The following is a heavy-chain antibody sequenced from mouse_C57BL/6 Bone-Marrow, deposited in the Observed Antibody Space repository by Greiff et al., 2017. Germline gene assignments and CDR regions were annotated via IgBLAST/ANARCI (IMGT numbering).Heavy chain of an antibody. CDR3: ARKGYYGSSSFAY. D-gene: IGHD1-1*01. V-gene: IGHV1-55*01. J-gene: IGHJ3*01. CDR1: GYTFTSYW. CDR2: IYPGSGST. Sequence: VQLQQPGAELVKPGASVMMSCKASGYTFTSYWLTWVKQRPGQGLEWIGDIYPGSGSTNYNEKFKSKATLTVDTFSSTAYMQLSILTSEDAAVDYGARKGYYGSSSFAYWGQGTLVTVSA.